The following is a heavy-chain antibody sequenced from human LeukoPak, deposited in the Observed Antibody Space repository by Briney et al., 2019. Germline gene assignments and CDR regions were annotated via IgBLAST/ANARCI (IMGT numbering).Heavy chain of an antibody. D-gene: IGHD3-16*02. Sequence: SETLSLTCDVSGGSITQPNYWTWVRQPSGQGLEWIGEVNLQGGTNYNPSLLRRVAISVDTSANHVSLQMTSVTAADTAVYYCAREGGSYRPLDYSGQGTLVTVSS. CDR3: AREGGSYRPLDY. CDR2: VNLQGGT. J-gene: IGHJ4*02. V-gene: IGHV4-4*02. CDR1: GGSITQPNY.